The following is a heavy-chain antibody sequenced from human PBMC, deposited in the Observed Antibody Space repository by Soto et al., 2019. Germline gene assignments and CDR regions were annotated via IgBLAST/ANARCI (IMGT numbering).Heavy chain of an antibody. CDR2: IDPDGGGT. Sequence: EVQLVESGGGLVQPGGSLRVSCAASGFTLRSHRIHWVRQAPGKGLEWVSRIDPDGGGTSYADSVKGRFTISTDNAKNTVYLQMKGLRAEDTAVYYCATVFDLWGQGTLVTGSS. CDR3: ATVFDL. CDR1: GFTLRSHR. V-gene: IGHV3-74*01. J-gene: IGHJ5*02.